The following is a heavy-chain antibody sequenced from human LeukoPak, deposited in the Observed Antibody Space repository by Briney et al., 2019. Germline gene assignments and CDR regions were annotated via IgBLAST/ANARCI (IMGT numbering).Heavy chain of an antibody. Sequence: KPGGSLRLSCAASGFTFDDFAMHWVRHAPGKGLEWVALISADGGDAHYADSMKGRFTISRDNSKNSLYLQMNSLRTEDTALYYCAKDRYSGYDMDYWGQGTLVTVSS. V-gene: IGHV3-43*02. D-gene: IGHD5-12*01. J-gene: IGHJ4*02. CDR3: AKDRYSGYDMDY. CDR1: GFTFDDFA. CDR2: ISADGGDA.